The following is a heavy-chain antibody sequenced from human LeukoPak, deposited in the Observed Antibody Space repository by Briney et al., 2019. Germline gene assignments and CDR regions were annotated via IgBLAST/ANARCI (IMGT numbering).Heavy chain of an antibody. CDR2: ISYDGSNK. CDR3: ARDTSY. V-gene: IGHV3-30*03. CDR1: GFTFSSYG. Sequence: GGSLRLSCAASGFTFSSYGMHWVRQAPGKGLEWVAVISYDGSNKYYADSVKGRFTISRDNSKNTLYLQMNSLRSDDTAVYYCARDTSYWGQGTLVTVSS. J-gene: IGHJ4*02.